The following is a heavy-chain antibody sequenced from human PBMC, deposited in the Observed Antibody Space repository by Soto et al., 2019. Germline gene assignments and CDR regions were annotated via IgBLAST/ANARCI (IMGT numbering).Heavy chain of an antibody. D-gene: IGHD2-2*01. J-gene: IGHJ4*02. CDR3: ARDSIVVVPAAMVDY. Sequence: ASVKVSCKASGYTFTSYGISWVRQAPGQGLEWMGWISAYNGNTNYAQKPQGRVTMTTDTSTSTAYMELRSLRSDDTAVYYCARDSIVVVPAAMVDYWGQGTLVTVSS. CDR1: GYTFTSYG. V-gene: IGHV1-18*01. CDR2: ISAYNGNT.